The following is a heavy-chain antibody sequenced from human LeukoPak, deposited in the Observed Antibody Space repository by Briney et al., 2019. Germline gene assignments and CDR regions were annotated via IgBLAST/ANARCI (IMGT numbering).Heavy chain of an antibody. CDR1: GGTFSSYA. V-gene: IGHV1-69*05. CDR2: IIPIFGTA. Sequence: GSSVKVSCKASGGTFSSYAISWVRQAPGQGLEWMGRIIPIFGTANYAQKFQGRVTITTDESTSTAYMELSSLRSEDAAVYYCASVTTVTPVWYFDLWGRGSLVTVSS. J-gene: IGHJ2*01. D-gene: IGHD4-17*01. CDR3: ASVTTVTPVWYFDL.